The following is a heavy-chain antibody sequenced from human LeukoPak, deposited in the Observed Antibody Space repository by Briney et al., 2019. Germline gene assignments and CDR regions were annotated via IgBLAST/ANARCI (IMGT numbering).Heavy chain of an antibody. V-gene: IGHV3-23*01. Sequence: LPWGSLRLSCAASGFTFSSYAMSWVRQAPGKGLERVSSISGSGGSTYYADSVKGRFTISRDNSKNTLYLQMNSLRAEDTAVYYCARGLDDSSGYYDAFDIWGQGTMVTVSS. CDR1: GFTFSSYA. CDR2: ISGSGGST. CDR3: ARGLDDSSGYYDAFDI. J-gene: IGHJ3*02. D-gene: IGHD3-22*01.